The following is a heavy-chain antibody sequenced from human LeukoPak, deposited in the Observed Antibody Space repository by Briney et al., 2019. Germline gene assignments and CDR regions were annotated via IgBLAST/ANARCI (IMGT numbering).Heavy chain of an antibody. CDR2: FDPEDGET. Sequence: ASVKVSCKVSGYTLTELSMHWVRQAPGKGLEWMGGFDPEDGETIYAQKFRGRVTMTEDTSTDTAYMELSSLRSEDTAVYYCARSHYNYGSGSYSDYWGQGTLVTVSS. J-gene: IGHJ4*02. D-gene: IGHD3-10*01. CDR3: ARSHYNYGSGSYSDY. V-gene: IGHV1-24*01. CDR1: GYTLTELS.